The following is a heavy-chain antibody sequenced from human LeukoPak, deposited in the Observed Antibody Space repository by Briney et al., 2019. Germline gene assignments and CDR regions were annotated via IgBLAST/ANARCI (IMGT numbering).Heavy chain of an antibody. CDR3: AKSRGIYDNSGWRTFDY. D-gene: IGHD6-19*01. CDR2: IYSGGST. J-gene: IGHJ4*02. V-gene: IGHV3-53*01. CDR1: GFTVSSTY. Sequence: PGGSLRLSCAASGFTVSSTYMSWVRQAPGKGLEWVSVIYSGGSTYYADSVKGRFTISRDNSKNTLYLQMNSLRAEDTAIYYCAKSRGIYDNSGWRTFDYWGQGTLVTVSS.